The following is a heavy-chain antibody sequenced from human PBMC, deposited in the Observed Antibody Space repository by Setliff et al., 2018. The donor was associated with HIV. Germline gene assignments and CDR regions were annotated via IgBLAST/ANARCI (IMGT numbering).Heavy chain of an antibody. V-gene: IGHV3-23*01. CDR2: IGRDGTVA. Sequence: GGSLRLSCAASGFTFSTYAMGWVRQAAGKGLEWVSRIGRDGTVANYADSVKGRFTVSRDNANNLLFLQMNNLRDEDTAVYYCASFYGDYGYWGHGTQVTVSS. CDR3: ASFYGDYGY. D-gene: IGHD3-10*01. CDR1: GFTFSTYA. J-gene: IGHJ4*01.